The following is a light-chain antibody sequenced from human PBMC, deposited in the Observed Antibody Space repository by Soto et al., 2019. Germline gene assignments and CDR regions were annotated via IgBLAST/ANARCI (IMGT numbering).Light chain of an antibody. CDR3: QQCNSYPYT. CDR2: KAS. J-gene: IGKJ5*01. Sequence: DIQITQSPSTLSASVGDRVTITCRASQSISSWLAWYQQKPGKAPKLLIYKASSLESGVPSRFSGSGSGTEFTLTISSLQPDDFATYYCQQCNSYPYTFGQGTRLEIK. CDR1: QSISSW. V-gene: IGKV1-5*03.